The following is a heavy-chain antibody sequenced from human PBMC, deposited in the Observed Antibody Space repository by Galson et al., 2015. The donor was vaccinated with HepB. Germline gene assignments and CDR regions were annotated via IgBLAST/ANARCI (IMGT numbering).Heavy chain of an antibody. CDR1: GFTFSDYY. CDR3: ARDDITGTTD. Sequence: SLRLSCAASGFTFSDYYMSWIRQAPGKGLEWVSYISGSRSTIFYADSVKGRFTISRDNAEKSVYLQMNSLRAEDTAVYNCARDDITGTTDWGQGTLVTVSS. D-gene: IGHD1-20*01. J-gene: IGHJ4*02. CDR2: ISGSRSTI. V-gene: IGHV3-11*01.